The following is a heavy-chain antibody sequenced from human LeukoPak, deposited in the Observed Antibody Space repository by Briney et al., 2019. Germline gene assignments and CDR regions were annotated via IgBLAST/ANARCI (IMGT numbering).Heavy chain of an antibody. CDR3: ARAAYSSGWYPSPYGMDV. CDR1: GGSISSYY. CDR2: IYTSGST. V-gene: IGHV4-4*07. D-gene: IGHD6-19*01. Sequence: KASETLSLTCTVSGGSISSYYWSWIRQPAGKGLEWIGRIYTSGSTNYNPSLKSRVTMSVDTPKNQFSLKLSSVTAADTAVYYCARAAYSSGWYPSPYGMDVWGQGTTVTVSS. J-gene: IGHJ6*02.